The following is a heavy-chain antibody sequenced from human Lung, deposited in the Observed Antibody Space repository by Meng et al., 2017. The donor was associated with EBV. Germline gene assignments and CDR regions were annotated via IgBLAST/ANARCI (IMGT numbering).Heavy chain of an antibody. CDR1: GDSISNSHL. V-gene: IGHV4-4*02. CDR3: ATIVGVRGYYFDY. CDR2: IYHRGST. D-gene: IGHD1-26*01. J-gene: IGHJ4*02. Sequence: VHLKGSGPCLVKPSGTRSLTCAVSGDSISNSHLWSWVRQPPGKGLEWIGQIYHRGSTNYNPSPKSRVTLTVDSSKNQFSLKLTSVTAADTAVYYCATIVGVRGYYFDYWGQGTLVTVSS.